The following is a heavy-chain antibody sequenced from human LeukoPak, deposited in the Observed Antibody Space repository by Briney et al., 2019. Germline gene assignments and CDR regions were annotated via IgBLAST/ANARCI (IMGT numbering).Heavy chain of an antibody. Sequence: PGGSLRLSCGGSGFTFSSYTMNWVRQAPGKGLEWVASISSSATYIYYADSVRGRFTISRDDAKKSVFPHMNSLRAEDTAVYFCATWDDYGDFVAFEYWGQGTLVTVSS. CDR2: ISSSATYI. CDR1: GFTFSSYT. V-gene: IGHV3-21*01. CDR3: ATWDDYGDFVAFEY. J-gene: IGHJ4*02. D-gene: IGHD4-17*01.